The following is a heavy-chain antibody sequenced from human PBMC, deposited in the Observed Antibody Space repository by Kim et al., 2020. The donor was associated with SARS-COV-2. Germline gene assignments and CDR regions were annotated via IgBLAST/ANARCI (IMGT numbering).Heavy chain of an antibody. D-gene: IGHD6-25*01. J-gene: IGHJ5*02. V-gene: IGHV4-39*01. Sequence: NPSLKSRVTISVDTSKHQYSLELSSVTAADTAVYYCARHTPTLRLYWFDPWGQGALVTVSS. CDR3: ARHTPTLRLYWFDP.